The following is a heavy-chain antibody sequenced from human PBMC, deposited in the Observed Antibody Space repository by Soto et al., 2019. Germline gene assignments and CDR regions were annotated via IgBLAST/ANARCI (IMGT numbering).Heavy chain of an antibody. V-gene: IGHV3-33*01. CDR1: GFTFSSYG. J-gene: IGHJ4*02. CDR2: IWYDGSNK. D-gene: IGHD6-13*01. CDR3: ARLAAAGTPQVDY. Sequence: QVQLVESGGGVVQPGRSLRLSCAASGFTFSSYGMHWVRQAPGKGLEWVAGIWYDGSNKYYADSVKGRFTISRDNSTNTLYLQINSLRAEDTAVYYCARLAAAGTPQVDYWGQGTLVTVSS.